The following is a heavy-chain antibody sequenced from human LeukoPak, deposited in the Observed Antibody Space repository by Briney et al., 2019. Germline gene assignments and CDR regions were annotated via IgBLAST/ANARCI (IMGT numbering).Heavy chain of an antibody. V-gene: IGHV1-69*06. CDR1: GGTFSSYA. D-gene: IGHD6-6*01. CDR3: ARGYWSSSEAGY. J-gene: IGHJ4*02. Sequence: ASVKVSCKASGGTFSSYAISWVRQAPGQGLEWMGGIIPIFGTANYAQKFQGRVTITADKSTSTAYMELSSLRSEDTAVYYCARGYWSSSEAGYWGQRTLVTVSS. CDR2: IIPIFGTA.